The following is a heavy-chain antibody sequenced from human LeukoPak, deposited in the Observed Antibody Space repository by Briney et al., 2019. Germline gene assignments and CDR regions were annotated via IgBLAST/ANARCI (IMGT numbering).Heavy chain of an antibody. V-gene: IGHV3-23*01. CDR1: GFTFSSYP. J-gene: IGHJ4*02. Sequence: PGGSLRLSCSASGFTFSSYPMHRVRQAPGKGLEWVSAISGSGGSTDYADSVKGRFTISRDNAKNSLYLQMNSLRAEDTAVYYCARMRDGYMGRYYFDYWGQGTLVTVSS. CDR3: ARMRDGYMGRYYFDY. CDR2: ISGSGGST. D-gene: IGHD5-24*01.